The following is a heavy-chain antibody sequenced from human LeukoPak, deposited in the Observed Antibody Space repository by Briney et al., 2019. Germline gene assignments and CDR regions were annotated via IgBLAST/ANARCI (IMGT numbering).Heavy chain of an antibody. J-gene: IGHJ4*02. V-gene: IGHV3-7*01. CDR1: GFTFSSYW. CDR3: ARELYYYGSGSFDY. CDR2: IKQDGSEK. Sequence: GGSLRLSCAASGFTFSSYWMSWVRQAPGKGLEWVANIKQDGSEKYYVDSVKGRFTISRDNSKNTLYLQMNSLRAEDTAVYYCARELYYYGSGSFDYWGQGTLVTVSS. D-gene: IGHD3-10*01.